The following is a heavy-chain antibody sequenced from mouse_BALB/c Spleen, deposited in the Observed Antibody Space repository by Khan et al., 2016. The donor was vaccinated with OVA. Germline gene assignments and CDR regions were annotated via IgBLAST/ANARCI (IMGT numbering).Heavy chain of an antibody. D-gene: IGHD4-1*01. CDR3: ASLAGNWYCDV. Sequence: EVQLQESGPSLVKPSQTLSLTCSVTGDSITSGYWNWFRKFSGNKLEYMGYISYSGSTYYNPSLNSRISITRDTSKNQYYLQWNSVTTEDTATSCCASLAGNWYCDVLGARTAVTVSS. J-gene: IGHJ1*01. CDR1: GDSITSGY. V-gene: IGHV3-8*02. CDR2: ISYSGST.